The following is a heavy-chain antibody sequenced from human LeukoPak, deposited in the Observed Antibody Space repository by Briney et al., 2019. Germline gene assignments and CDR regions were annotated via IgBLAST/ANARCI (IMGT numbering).Heavy chain of an antibody. Sequence: GGSLRLSCAASEFSVGSNYMTWVRQAPGKGLEWVSAISGSGGSTYYADSVKGRFTISRDNSKNTLYLQMNSLRAEDTAVYYCARVSYDSDYWGQGTLVTVSS. J-gene: IGHJ4*02. CDR1: EFSVGSNY. D-gene: IGHD3-16*01. CDR3: ARVSYDSDY. CDR2: ISGSGGST. V-gene: IGHV3-23*01.